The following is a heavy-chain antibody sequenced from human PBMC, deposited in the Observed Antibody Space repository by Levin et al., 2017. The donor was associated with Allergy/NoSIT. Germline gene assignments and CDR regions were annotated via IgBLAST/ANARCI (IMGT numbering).Heavy chain of an antibody. CDR3: SVDVLRYFDWSTE. V-gene: IGHV1-2*02. Sequence: GASVKVSCKASGYTFTGYYMHWVRQAPGQGLEWMGWINPNSGGTNYAQKFQGRVTMTRDTSISTAYMELSRLRSDDTAVYYCSVDVLRYFDWSTEWGQGTLVTVSS. CDR1: GYTFTGYY. J-gene: IGHJ4*02. D-gene: IGHD3-9*01. CDR2: INPNSGGT.